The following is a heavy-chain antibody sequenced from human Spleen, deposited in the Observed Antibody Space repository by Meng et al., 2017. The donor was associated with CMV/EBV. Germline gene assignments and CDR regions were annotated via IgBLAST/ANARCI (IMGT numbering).Heavy chain of an antibody. CDR2: IYPDDSDT. CDR3: ARFLSGFWSGYYRGYYYGMDV. CDR1: GYRCTSYW. J-gene: IGHJ6*02. Sequence: GGTLKISCKGSGYRCTSYWIGWVRQTPGKGLEWMGIIYPDDSDTRYSPSFQGQVTISADKSISTAYLQWSSLKASDSALYYCARFLSGFWSGYYRGYYYGMDVWGQGTTVTVSS. D-gene: IGHD3-3*01. V-gene: IGHV5-51*01.